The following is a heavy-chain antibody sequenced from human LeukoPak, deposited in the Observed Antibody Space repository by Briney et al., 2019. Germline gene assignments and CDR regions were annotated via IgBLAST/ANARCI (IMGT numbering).Heavy chain of an antibody. J-gene: IGHJ4*02. CDR2: ISGSGGST. V-gene: IGHV3-23*01. Sequence: GGSLRLSCAASGFTFSSYSMSWVRQAPGKGLEWVSGISGSGGSTFYADSVKGRFTISRDNSKNTLYLQMNSLRAEDTAVYYCAKDRAYYSDSSGYYLVRAYDYWGQGTLVTVSS. CDR3: AKDRAYYSDSSGYYLVRAYDY. CDR1: GFTFSSYS. D-gene: IGHD3-22*01.